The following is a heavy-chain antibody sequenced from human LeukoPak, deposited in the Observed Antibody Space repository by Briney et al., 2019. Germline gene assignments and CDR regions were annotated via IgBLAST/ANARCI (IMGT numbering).Heavy chain of an antibody. CDR1: EFTFSNAW. Sequence: GGSLRLSCAASEFTFSNAWMSWVRQAPGKGLEWVGRIKSKTDGGTTDYAAPVKGRFTISRDDSKNTLYLQMNSLKTEDTAVYYCTTSIVRDYGDYGSFDYWGQGTLVTVSS. CDR3: TTSIVRDYGDYGSFDY. D-gene: IGHD4-17*01. V-gene: IGHV3-15*01. J-gene: IGHJ4*02. CDR2: IKSKTDGGTT.